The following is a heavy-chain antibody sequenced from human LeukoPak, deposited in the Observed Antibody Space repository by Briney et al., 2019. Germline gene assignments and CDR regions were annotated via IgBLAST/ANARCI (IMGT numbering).Heavy chain of an antibody. J-gene: IGHJ3*02. CDR3: TRGFREGFDI. Sequence: GGSLRLSCEASGFTFESYWIHWVRQVPGKGLVWVSRINTHGTTISYADSMEGRFTISRDNARNTLYLQMSGLRVEDTALYYCTRGFREGFDIWGHGTMVTVSS. D-gene: IGHD3-10*01. CDR2: INTHGTTI. V-gene: IGHV3-74*01. CDR1: GFTFESYW.